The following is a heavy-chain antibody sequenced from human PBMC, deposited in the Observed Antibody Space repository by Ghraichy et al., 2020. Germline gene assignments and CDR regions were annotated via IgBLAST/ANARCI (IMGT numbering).Heavy chain of an antibody. J-gene: IGHJ5*02. CDR3: ASLAIVVVPAANTRERYNWFDP. D-gene: IGHD2-2*03. CDR2: ISSSSSTI. Sequence: GGSLRLSCAASGFTFSSYSMNWVRQAPGKRLEWVSYISSSSSTIYYADSVKGRFTISRDNAKNSLYLQMNSLRAEDTAVYYCASLAIVVVPAANTRERYNWFDPWGQGTLVTVSS. V-gene: IGHV3-48*04. CDR1: GFTFSSYS.